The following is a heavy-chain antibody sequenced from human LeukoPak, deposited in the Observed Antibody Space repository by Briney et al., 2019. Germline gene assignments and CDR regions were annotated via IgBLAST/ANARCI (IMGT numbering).Heavy chain of an antibody. CDR3: ARGASGTLYDAFDI. CDR1: GYSITSGYY. CDR2: IYHSGST. D-gene: IGHD1-26*01. V-gene: IGHV4-38-2*02. Sequence: PSETLSLTYTVSGYSITSGYYWGWIRQPPGKGLEWIGSIYHSGSTYYNPSLKSRVTISVDTSKNHLSLKVSSVTAADTAVYYCARGASGTLYDAFDIWGQGTMVTVSS. J-gene: IGHJ3*02.